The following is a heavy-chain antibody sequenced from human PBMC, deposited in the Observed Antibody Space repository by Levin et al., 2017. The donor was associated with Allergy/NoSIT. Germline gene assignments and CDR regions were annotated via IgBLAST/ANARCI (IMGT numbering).Heavy chain of an antibody. D-gene: IGHD3-16*01. J-gene: IGHJ3*02. V-gene: IGHV3-48*02. Sequence: PWGSLRLSCAASGFTFSSYSMNWVRQAPGKGLEWVSYISSSSSTIYYADSVKGRFTISRDNAKNSLYLQMNSLRDEDTAVYYCARGPHYDYIWGSYSIWGQGTMVTVSS. CDR2: ISSSSSTI. CDR1: GFTFSSYS. CDR3: ARGPHYDYIWGSYSI.